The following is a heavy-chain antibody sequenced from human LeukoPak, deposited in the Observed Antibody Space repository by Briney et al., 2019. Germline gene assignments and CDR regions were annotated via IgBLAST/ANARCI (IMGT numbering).Heavy chain of an antibody. J-gene: IGHJ4*02. CDR3: ANGHSSGPTTPFDY. CDR2: ISYDGSNK. D-gene: IGHD6-19*01. CDR1: GFTFSSYG. V-gene: IGHV3-30*18. Sequence: GGSPRLSCAASGFTFSSYGMHWVRQAPGKGLEWVAVISYDGSNKYYADSVKGRFTISRDNSKNTLYLQMNSLRAEDTAVYYCANGHSSGPTTPFDYWGQGTLVTVSS.